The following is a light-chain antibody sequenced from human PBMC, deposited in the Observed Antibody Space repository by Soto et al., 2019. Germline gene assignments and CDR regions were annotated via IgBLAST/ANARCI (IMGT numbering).Light chain of an antibody. V-gene: IGKV1-5*03. CDR1: QSVRAW. Sequence: DIQMTQSPSTLSASVGDRVTVTCRASQSVRAWVAWYQQQAGRAPRLLIYKASSLQSGVPSRVSGSGFGTEFTLTISSLQPDDFASYYCQQYSSYSQLNFGGGTKVDIK. J-gene: IGKJ4*01. CDR2: KAS. CDR3: QQYSSYSQLN.